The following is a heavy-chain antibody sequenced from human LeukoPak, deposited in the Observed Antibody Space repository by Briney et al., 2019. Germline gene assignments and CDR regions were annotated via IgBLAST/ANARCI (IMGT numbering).Heavy chain of an antibody. D-gene: IGHD6-13*01. Sequence: SETLSLTCAVYGGSFSGYYWSWIRQPPGKGLEWIGEINHSGSTNYNPSLKSRVTISVDTSKNQFSLKLSSVTAADTAVYYCARLGYSSSWSNRYNWFDPWGQGTLVTVSS. V-gene: IGHV4-34*01. CDR2: INHSGST. CDR1: GGSFSGYY. J-gene: IGHJ5*02. CDR3: ARLGYSSSWSNRYNWFDP.